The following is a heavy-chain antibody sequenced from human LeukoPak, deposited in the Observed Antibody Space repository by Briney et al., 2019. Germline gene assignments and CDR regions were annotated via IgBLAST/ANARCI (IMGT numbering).Heavy chain of an antibody. CDR2: IYYSGST. CDR3: ASIAYYYDSSGYYFDDY. D-gene: IGHD3-22*01. CDR1: GGSISSYY. V-gene: IGHV4-59*12. J-gene: IGHJ4*02. Sequence: SETLSLTCTVSGGSISSYYWSWIRQPPGKGLEWIGYIYYSGSTNYNPSLKSRVTISVDTSKNQFSLKLSSVTAADTAVYYCASIAYYYDSSGYYFDDYWGQGTLVTVSS.